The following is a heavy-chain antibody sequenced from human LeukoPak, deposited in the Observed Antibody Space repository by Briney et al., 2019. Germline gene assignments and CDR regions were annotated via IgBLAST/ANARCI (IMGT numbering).Heavy chain of an antibody. CDR2: IIPILGIA. CDR3: AREGCSSTSCARSYYFYMDV. V-gene: IGHV1-69*04. D-gene: IGHD2-2*01. Sequence: ASVKVSCKASGGTFSSYAISWVRQAPGQGLEWMGRIIPILGIANYAQKFQGRVTITADKSTSTAYMELNSLTAEDTAVYYCAREGCSSTSCARSYYFYMDVWGKGTTVTVSS. CDR1: GGTFSSYA. J-gene: IGHJ6*03.